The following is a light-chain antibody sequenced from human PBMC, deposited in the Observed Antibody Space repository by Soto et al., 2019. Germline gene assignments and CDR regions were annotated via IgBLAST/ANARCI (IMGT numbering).Light chain of an antibody. J-gene: IGKJ3*01. V-gene: IGKV1-8*01. CDR3: QQYSTYPFT. Sequence: ATRMTQSPSSFSASTGDRVNITCRADQGVSSYLAWYQQKPGRAPKLLIYAASTLQSGVPSTFSGSGYGTDFTLTISCLQSEDFATYFCQQYSTYPFTFGPGTKVDVK. CDR1: QGVSSY. CDR2: AAS.